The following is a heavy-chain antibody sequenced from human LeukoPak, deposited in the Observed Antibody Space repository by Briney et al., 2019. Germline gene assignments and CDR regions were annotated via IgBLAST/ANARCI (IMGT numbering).Heavy chain of an antibody. CDR2: INQDGSVK. Sequence: GGSLRLSCAASGFAFSTYWMDWVRQAPGKGLEWAGNINQDGSVKHYVDSVRGRFTISRDNARNSVYLQMSALRVEGTAVYYCTRDFVFWGQGSLVTASS. V-gene: IGHV3-7*01. D-gene: IGHD3-3*01. CDR3: TRDFVF. CDR1: GFAFSTYW. J-gene: IGHJ4*02.